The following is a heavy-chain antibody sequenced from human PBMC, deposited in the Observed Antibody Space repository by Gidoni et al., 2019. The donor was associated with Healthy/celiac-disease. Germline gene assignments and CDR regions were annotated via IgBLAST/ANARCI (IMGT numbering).Heavy chain of an antibody. J-gene: IGHJ4*02. CDR2: IKHSGST. V-gene: IGHV4-34*01. CDR1: GGSFSGSY. Sequence: QVQLQQWGAGLLKPSETLSLTCAVYGGSFSGSYWSWIRPPPGKGLEWIGEIKHSGSTNYNPSLKSRVTISVDTSKNQFSLKLSSVAAADTAVYYCAGTIGSGWYYFDYWGQGTLVTVSS. D-gene: IGHD6-19*01. CDR3: AGTIGSGWYYFDY.